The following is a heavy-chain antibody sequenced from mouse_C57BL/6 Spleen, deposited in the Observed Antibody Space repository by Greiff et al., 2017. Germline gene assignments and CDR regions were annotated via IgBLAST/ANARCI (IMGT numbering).Heavy chain of an antibody. D-gene: IGHD1-1*01. Sequence: VQLQQSGAELVRPGSSVKMSCKTSGYTFTSYGINWVKQRPGQGLEWIGYIYIGNGYNEYNEKCKGKATLTSDTSSSTAYMQLSSLTSEDSAIYFCARWSNYYGDYAMDYWGQGTSVTVSS. CDR2: IYIGNGYN. CDR1: GYTFTSYG. V-gene: IGHV1-58*01. J-gene: IGHJ4*01. CDR3: ARWSNYYGDYAMDY.